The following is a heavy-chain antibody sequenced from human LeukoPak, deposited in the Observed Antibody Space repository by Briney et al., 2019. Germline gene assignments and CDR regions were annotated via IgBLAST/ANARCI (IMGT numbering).Heavy chain of an antibody. Sequence: GGSLRLSCAASGFTFSNTWMSRVRQAPGKGLEWVSSISSSSSYIYYADSVKGRFTISRDNAKNSLYLQMNSLRAEDTAVYYCAREGEYQLLYGGLDYWGQGTLVTVSS. V-gene: IGHV3-21*01. J-gene: IGHJ4*02. CDR3: AREGEYQLLYGGLDY. CDR2: ISSSSSYI. CDR1: GFTFSNTW. D-gene: IGHD2-2*02.